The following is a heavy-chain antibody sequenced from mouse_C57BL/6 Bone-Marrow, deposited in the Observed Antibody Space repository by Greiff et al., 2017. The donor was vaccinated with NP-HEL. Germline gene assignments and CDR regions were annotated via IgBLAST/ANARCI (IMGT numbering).Heavy chain of an antibody. V-gene: IGHV5-12*01. D-gene: IGHD1-1*01. CDR2: ISNGGGST. CDR1: GFTFSDYY. Sequence: EVKVEESGGGLVQPGGSLKLSCAASGFTFSDYYMYWVRQTPEKRLEWVAYISNGGGSTYYPDTVKGRFTISRDNAKNTLYLQMSRLKSEDTAMYYCARRVHYYGYAMDYWGQGTSVTVSS. CDR3: ARRVHYYGYAMDY. J-gene: IGHJ4*01.